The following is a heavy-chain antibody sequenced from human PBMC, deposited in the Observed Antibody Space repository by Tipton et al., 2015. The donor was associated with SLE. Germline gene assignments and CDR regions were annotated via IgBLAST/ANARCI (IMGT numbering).Heavy chain of an antibody. CDR3: ARDSVGGYYYGSGSYLPDY. J-gene: IGHJ4*02. CDR1: GGSISSYY. Sequence: TLSLTCTVSGGSISSYYWSWIRQPAGKGLEWIGRIYTSGSTNYNPPLKSRVTMSVDTSKNQFSLKLSSVTAADTAVYYCARDSVGGYYYGSGSYLPDYWGQGTLVTVSS. D-gene: IGHD3-10*01. CDR2: IYTSGST. V-gene: IGHV4-4*07.